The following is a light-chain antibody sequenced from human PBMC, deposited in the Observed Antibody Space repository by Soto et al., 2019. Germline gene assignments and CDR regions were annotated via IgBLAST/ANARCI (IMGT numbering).Light chain of an antibody. Sequence: DIAMTQSPDSLAVSLGERATINCKSSQSVLNSSKNKNYLAWYQQKPGQPPKLLIHWASTRESGVPDRFSGSGSGTDFTLTISSLQAEDVAVYYCQQHCSGPNTFGQGTKLEIK. CDR3: QQHCSGPNT. CDR1: QSVLNSSKNKNY. CDR2: WAS. V-gene: IGKV4-1*01. J-gene: IGKJ2*01.